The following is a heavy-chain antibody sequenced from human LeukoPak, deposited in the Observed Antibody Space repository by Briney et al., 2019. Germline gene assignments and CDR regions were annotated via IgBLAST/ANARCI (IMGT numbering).Heavy chain of an antibody. CDR2: ISGSGGTT. CDR1: GFTFSNYA. V-gene: IGHV3-23*01. J-gene: IGHJ6*02. Sequence: TGGSLRLSCAASGFTFSNYALSWVRQAPGKGLEWVSVISGSGGTTYYADSVKGRFTISRDSSKNTLYLQMNSLRAEDTAVYYCAKVSGGGLYYDGMDVWGQGTTVTVSS. CDR3: AKVSGGGLYYDGMDV. D-gene: IGHD1-14*01.